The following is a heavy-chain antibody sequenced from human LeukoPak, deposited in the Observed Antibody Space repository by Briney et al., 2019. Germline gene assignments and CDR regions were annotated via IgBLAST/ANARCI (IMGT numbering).Heavy chain of an antibody. CDR3: ARDSIVVFVAAYCYMDV. V-gene: IGHV4-61*02. Sequence: SQTLSLTCTVSGGSISSGSYYWSWIGQPAGKGLEWIGRIYTSGSTNYNPSLKSRGTISVDTSKNQFSLKLSSVTAADTSVYYCARDSIVVFVAAYCYMDVWGKGTTVTVS. D-gene: IGHD2-15*01. CDR2: IYTSGST. CDR1: GGSISSGSYY. J-gene: IGHJ6*03.